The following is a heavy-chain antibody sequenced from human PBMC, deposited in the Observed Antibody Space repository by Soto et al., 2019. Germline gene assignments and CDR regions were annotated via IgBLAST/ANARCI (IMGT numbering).Heavy chain of an antibody. J-gene: IGHJ4*02. CDR1: GGSVSRVSYY. Sequence: SETLSLTCNVSGGSVSRVSYYWSWIRQSPGKGLEWIGYVYYSGSTNYNPSLKSRVTISVDTSKNQFSLKLRSVTAADTAVYYCAASISIFGVVPFWGQGTLVTVSS. V-gene: IGHV4-61*01. CDR2: VYYSGST. D-gene: IGHD3-3*01. CDR3: AASISIFGVVPF.